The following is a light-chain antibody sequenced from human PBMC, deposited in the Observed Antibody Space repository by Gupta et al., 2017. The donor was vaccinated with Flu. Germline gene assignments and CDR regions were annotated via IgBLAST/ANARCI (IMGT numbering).Light chain of an antibody. CDR3: QAWDGTTVS. CDR2: QDI. J-gene: IGLJ2*01. CDR1: RLGDKY. Sequence: LTQPPSLSVSPGQTASIPCSGDRLGDKYVCWYRQRPVQSPVLLIYQDIKRPSGIPDRISGSNSGNTATLAIGGTQAVDEAVYFCQAWDGTTVSFGGGTNLTVL. V-gene: IGLV3-1*01.